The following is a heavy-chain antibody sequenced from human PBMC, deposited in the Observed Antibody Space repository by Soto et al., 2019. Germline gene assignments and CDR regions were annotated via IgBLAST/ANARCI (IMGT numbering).Heavy chain of an antibody. CDR1: GYTFSNYG. CDR2: ISLYSDDT. D-gene: IGHD2-2*01. Sequence: QVQLVQSGGEVKRPGASVKVSCKTSGYTFSNYGITWVRQAPGQPLEWLGWISLYSDDTNYAQKFQGRVSMTTDTSTTTAYKELRSLRSDDTAVYYCARVVPGAEAWFGPWGQGTLVTVSS. CDR3: ARVVPGAEAWFGP. J-gene: IGHJ5*02. V-gene: IGHV1-18*01.